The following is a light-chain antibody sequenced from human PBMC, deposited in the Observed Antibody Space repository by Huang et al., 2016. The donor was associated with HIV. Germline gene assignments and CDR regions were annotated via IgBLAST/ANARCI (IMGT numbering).Light chain of an antibody. Sequence: DVVMTQSPLSLPVTLGQPASISVTSSPSLVHIDGNNYLCWSQQRPGQSPRRLSYTLSRRAAGGPEIFSGGGSSTDFTLNITRAEAEDVVDYCWQRGTRWPLTFGGGTKVEIK. CDR2: TLS. V-gene: IGKV2-30*02. CDR3: QRGTRWPLT. J-gene: IGKJ4*01. CDR1: PSLVHIDGNNY.